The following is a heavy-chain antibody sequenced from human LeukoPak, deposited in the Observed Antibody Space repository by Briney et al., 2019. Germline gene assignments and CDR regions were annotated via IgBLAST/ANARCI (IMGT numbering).Heavy chain of an antibody. CDR2: IYYSGST. D-gene: IGHD3-10*01. Sequence: PSETLSLTCSVSGGSISGYYWSWIRQPPGKGLEWIGSIYYSGSTYYNPSLKSRVTISVDTSKNQFSLKLSSVTAADTAVYYCARTYGSGSYYKAWFDPWGQGTLVTVSS. CDR1: GGSISGYY. V-gene: IGHV4-39*07. J-gene: IGHJ5*02. CDR3: ARTYGSGSYYKAWFDP.